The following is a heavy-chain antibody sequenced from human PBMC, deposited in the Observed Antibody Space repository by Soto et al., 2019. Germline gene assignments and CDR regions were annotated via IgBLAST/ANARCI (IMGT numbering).Heavy chain of an antibody. CDR1: GFTFSSYA. J-gene: IGHJ4*02. CDR2: ISYDGSNK. D-gene: IGHD6-6*01. CDR3: ARGKLHDY. V-gene: IGHV3-30-3*01. Sequence: QVQLVESGGGVVQPGRSLRLSCAASGFTFSSYAMHWVRQAPGKGLEWVAVISYDGSNKYYADSVKGRFTISRDNSKNTMYLPMNSLRAEDTAVYYCARGKLHDYWGQGTLVTVSS.